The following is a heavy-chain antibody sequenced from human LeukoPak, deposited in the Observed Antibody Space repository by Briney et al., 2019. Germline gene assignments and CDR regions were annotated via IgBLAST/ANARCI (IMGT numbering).Heavy chain of an antibody. V-gene: IGHV4-30-4*01. CDR1: GGSISSGDYY. J-gene: IGHJ4*02. Sequence: TLSLTCTVSGGSISSGDYYWSWIRQPPGKGLEWIGYIYYSGSTYYNPSLKSRVTISVDTSKNQFSLKLSSVTAADTAVYYCARDHPRKYSGSYHFDYWGQGTLVTVSS. CDR3: ARDHPRKYSGSYHFDY. CDR2: IYYSGST. D-gene: IGHD1-26*01.